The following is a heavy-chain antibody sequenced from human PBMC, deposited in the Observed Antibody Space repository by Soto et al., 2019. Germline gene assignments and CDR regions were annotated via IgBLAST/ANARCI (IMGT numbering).Heavy chain of an antibody. CDR2: ISYDGSNR. D-gene: IGHD2-2*01. CDR1: GFTFDTYG. Sequence: QVQLVESGGGVVQPGRSLRLSCAASGFTFDTYGMHWVRQAPGKGLEWVAVISYDGSNRYYAHSVKGRFTISRDNSKNTLYLQMNSLRSEATAVYYCAKDHIVAAAPDYWGQGTLVTVSS. J-gene: IGHJ4*02. CDR3: AKDHIVAAAPDY. V-gene: IGHV3-30*18.